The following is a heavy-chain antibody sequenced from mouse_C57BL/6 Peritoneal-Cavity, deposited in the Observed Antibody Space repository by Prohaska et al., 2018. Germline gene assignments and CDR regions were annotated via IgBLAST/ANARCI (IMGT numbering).Heavy chain of an antibody. CDR2: IYPGSGNT. V-gene: IGHV1-76*01. Sequence: QVQLKQSGAELVRPGASVKLSCKASGYTFTDYYINWVKQRPGQGLEWIARIYPGSGNTYYNEKFKGKATLTAEKSSSTAYMQLSSLTSEDSAVYFCARGASLFDYGGQRTTRTVSS. CDR1: GYTFTDYY. J-gene: IGHJ2*01. CDR3: ARGASLFDY.